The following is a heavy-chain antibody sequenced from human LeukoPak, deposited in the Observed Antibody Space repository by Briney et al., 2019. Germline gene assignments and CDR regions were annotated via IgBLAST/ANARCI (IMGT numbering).Heavy chain of an antibody. CDR3: ARDSGIACSSTSCYFWFDP. V-gene: IGHV3-7*01. Sequence: GGSLRLSCAASGFTFSSYWTSWVRQAPGRGLEWVANIKQDGSEKYYVDSVKGRFTISRDNAKNSLYLQMNSLRAEDTAVYYCARDSGIACSSTSCYFWFDPWGQGTLVTVSS. D-gene: IGHD2-2*01. CDR2: IKQDGSEK. CDR1: GFTFSSYW. J-gene: IGHJ5*02.